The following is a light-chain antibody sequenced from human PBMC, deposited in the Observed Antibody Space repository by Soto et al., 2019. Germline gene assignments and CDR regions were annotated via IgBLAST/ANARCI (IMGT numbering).Light chain of an antibody. Sequence: QSALTQPRSVSGSPGQSVTISCTGTSSDVGGYNYVSWYQQHPGKAPKVMIYDVTKRPSGVPDRISGSKSGNTASLIISGLQAEDEADYYCCSYAGSYTLVFGGGTQLTVL. CDR1: SSDVGGYNY. CDR3: CSYAGSYTLV. CDR2: DVT. J-gene: IGLJ2*01. V-gene: IGLV2-11*01.